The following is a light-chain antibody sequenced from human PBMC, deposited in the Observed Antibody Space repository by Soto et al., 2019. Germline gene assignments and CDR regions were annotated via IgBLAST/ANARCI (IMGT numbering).Light chain of an antibody. V-gene: IGLV1-40*01. CDR2: DST. CDR3: QSYDTSLGGHVV. CDR1: SSNIGAGYD. J-gene: IGLJ2*01. Sequence: QSVLTQPPSVSGAPGQRVTISCTGSSSNIGAGYDVHWYQQLPGTAPKLLMYDSTKRPSGVPDRFSGSKSGTSASLAITGLQAEDEADYYCQSYDTSLGGHVVFGGGTKVTVL.